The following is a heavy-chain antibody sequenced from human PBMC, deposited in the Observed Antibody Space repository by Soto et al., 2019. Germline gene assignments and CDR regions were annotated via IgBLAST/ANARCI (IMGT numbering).Heavy chain of an antibody. D-gene: IGHD3-22*01. CDR1: GFTFRNYA. V-gene: IGHV3-23*01. Sequence: LRLSCVASGFTFRNYAMTWVGQAPGSGLQWVSTISSFGGTYYADSVKGRFTISRDNSKNTFFLQMNSLRAEDTAIYYCAKGSSGHYDSFALWGQGPLLTLST. J-gene: IGHJ4*02. CDR3: AKGSSGHYDSFAL. CDR2: ISSFGGT.